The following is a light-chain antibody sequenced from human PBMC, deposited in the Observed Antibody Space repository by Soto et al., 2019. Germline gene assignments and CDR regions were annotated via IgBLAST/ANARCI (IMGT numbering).Light chain of an antibody. CDR1: SSDVGGYNY. CDR3: SSYTTSSTVV. J-gene: IGLJ2*01. Sequence: QSALTQPASVSGSPGQSITISCTGTSSDVGGYNYVSWYQQHPGKAPKLMIYEVSNRPSGVSNRFSGSKSGNTASLTISGLRGEDEADYYCSSYTTSSTVVFGGGTKLTVL. CDR2: EVS. V-gene: IGLV2-14*01.